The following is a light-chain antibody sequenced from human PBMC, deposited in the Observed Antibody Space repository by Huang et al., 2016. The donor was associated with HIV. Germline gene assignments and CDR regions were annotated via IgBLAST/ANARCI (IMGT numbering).Light chain of an antibody. CDR1: QSVLYSSNNKNY. CDR3: QQYYSTPLT. Sequence: DIVMTQSPDSLAVSLGERATINCKSSQSVLYSSNNKNYLAWYPQKPGQPPKLLIYGASTRESGVPDRVSGSGAGTDFTLTISSLQAEDVAVYYCQQYYSTPLTFGGGTKVEIK. CDR2: GAS. J-gene: IGKJ4*01. V-gene: IGKV4-1*01.